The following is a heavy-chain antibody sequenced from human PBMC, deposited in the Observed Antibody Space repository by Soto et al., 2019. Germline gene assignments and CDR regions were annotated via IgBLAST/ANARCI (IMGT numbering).Heavy chain of an antibody. D-gene: IGHD6-6*01. CDR2: IYYSGST. CDR1: GGSISSGGYY. Sequence: SETLSLTCTVSGGSISSGGYYWSWIRQHPGKGLEWIGYIYYSGSTYYNPSLKSRVTISVDTSKNQFSLKLSSVTAAYTAVYYCARGDVRGSYSSSSLAYYYGMDVWGQGTTVT. CDR3: ARGDVRGSYSSSSLAYYYGMDV. V-gene: IGHV4-31*03. J-gene: IGHJ6*02.